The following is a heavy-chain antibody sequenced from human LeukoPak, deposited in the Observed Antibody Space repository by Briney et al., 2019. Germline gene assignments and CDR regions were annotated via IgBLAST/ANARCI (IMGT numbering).Heavy chain of an antibody. J-gene: IGHJ4*01. CDR3: ARDYSNYIMDY. CDR2: IYYSGST. D-gene: IGHD4-11*01. Sequence: SETLSLNCTVSGDSISTFYWCWIRQPPGKGLEWIGYIYYSGSTNYNPSLKSRLTMSVDTSKSQFSLELSSVTAADTAVYCCARDYSNYIMDYWGHGILVTVSS. CDR1: GDSISTFY. V-gene: IGHV4-59*01.